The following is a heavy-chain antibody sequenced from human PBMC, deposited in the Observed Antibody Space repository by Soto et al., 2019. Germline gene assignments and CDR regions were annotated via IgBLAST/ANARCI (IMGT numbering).Heavy chain of an antibody. CDR3: AATGYCSGGSCYSYYYYYMDV. Sequence: ASVKVSCKASGYTFTSYDINWVRQATGQGLGWMGWMNPNSGNTGYAQKFQGRVTMTRNTSISTAYMELSSLRSEDTAVYYCAATGYCSGGSCYSYYYYYMDVWGKGTTVTVSS. CDR1: GYTFTSYD. D-gene: IGHD2-15*01. V-gene: IGHV1-8*01. CDR2: MNPNSGNT. J-gene: IGHJ6*03.